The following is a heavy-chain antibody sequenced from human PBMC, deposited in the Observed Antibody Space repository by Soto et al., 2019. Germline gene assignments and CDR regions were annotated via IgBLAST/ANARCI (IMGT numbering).Heavy chain of an antibody. CDR1: GYTFTSYA. V-gene: IGHV1-3*01. J-gene: IGHJ4*02. CDR3: ARPMESMVRGRGSYFDY. D-gene: IGHD3-10*01. Sequence: ASVKVSCKASGYTFTSYAMHWVRQAPGQRLEWMGWINAGNGNTKYSQKFQGRVTITRDTSASTAYMELSSLRSEDTAVYYCARPMESMVRGRGSYFDYWGQGTLVTVSS. CDR2: INAGNGNT.